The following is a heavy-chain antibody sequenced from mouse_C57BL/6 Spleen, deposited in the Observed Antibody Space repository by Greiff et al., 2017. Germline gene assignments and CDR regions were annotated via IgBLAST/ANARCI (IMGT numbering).Heavy chain of an antibody. CDR2: IDPSDSYT. Sequence: QVQLKQPGAELVMPGASVKLSCKASGYTFTSYWMHWVKQRPGQGLEWIGEIDPSDSYTNYNQKFKGKSTLTVDKSSSTAYMQLSSLTSEDSAVYYCARGFYYGSSYPYYFDYWGQGTTLTVSS. V-gene: IGHV1-69*01. D-gene: IGHD1-1*01. CDR3: ARGFYYGSSYPYYFDY. CDR1: GYTFTSYW. J-gene: IGHJ2*01.